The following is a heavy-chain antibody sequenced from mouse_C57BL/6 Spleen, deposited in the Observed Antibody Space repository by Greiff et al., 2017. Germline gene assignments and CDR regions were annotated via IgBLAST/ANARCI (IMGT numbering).Heavy chain of an antibody. CDR1: GYTFTDYE. CDR2: IDPETGGT. J-gene: IGHJ4*01. D-gene: IGHD2-2*01. V-gene: IGHV1-15*01. CDR3: AYGYDGYAMDY. Sequence: VQLQQSGAELVRPGASVTLSCKASGYTFTDYEMHWVKQTPVHGLEWIGAIDPETGGTAYNQKFKGKAILTADKSSSTAYMELRSLTSEDTAIYYCAYGYDGYAMDYWGQGTSVTVSS.